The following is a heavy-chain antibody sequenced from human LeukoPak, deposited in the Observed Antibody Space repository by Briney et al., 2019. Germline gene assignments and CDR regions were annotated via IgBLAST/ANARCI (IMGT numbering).Heavy chain of an antibody. Sequence: SQTLSLTCTVSGGSISSGGYYWSWIRQHPGKGLEWIGYIYYSGSTYYNPSLKSRVTISVDTSKNQFSLKLSSVTAADTAVYYCARDPVLRYFDWSRTCCCYGMDVWGQGTTVTVSS. D-gene: IGHD3-9*01. V-gene: IGHV4-31*03. CDR3: ARDPVLRYFDWSRTCCCYGMDV. CDR2: IYYSGST. CDR1: GGSISSGGYY. J-gene: IGHJ6*02.